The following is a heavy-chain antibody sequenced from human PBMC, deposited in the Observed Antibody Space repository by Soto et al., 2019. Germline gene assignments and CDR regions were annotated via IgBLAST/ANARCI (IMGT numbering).Heavy chain of an antibody. CDR1: GYTLNTYY. D-gene: IGHD2-15*01. CDR2: INPRGGGT. CDR3: ARGGGFSPYYYNLDV. Sequence: ASVKVSCKASGYTLNTYYMHWVRQAPGQGPEWMGIINPRGGGTTYAQNFQDRVTMTSDTSSSTVYMELSSLRSGDTAVYYCARGGGFSPYYYNLDVWGQGTTVTVSS. J-gene: IGHJ6*02. V-gene: IGHV1-46*02.